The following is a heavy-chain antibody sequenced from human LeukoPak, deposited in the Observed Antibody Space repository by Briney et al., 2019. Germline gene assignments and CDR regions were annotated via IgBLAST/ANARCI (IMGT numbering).Heavy chain of an antibody. CDR2: INHSGST. CDR3: ARGDYYGSFWFDP. J-gene: IGHJ5*02. V-gene: IGHV4-34*01. Sequence: SETLSLTCAVYGGSFSGYYWSWIRQPPGKGLEWIGEINHSGSTNYNPSLKSRVTISVDTSKNQFSLKLSSVTAADTAVYYCARGDYYGSFWFDPWGQGTLVTVSS. CDR1: GGSFSGYY. D-gene: IGHD3-10*01.